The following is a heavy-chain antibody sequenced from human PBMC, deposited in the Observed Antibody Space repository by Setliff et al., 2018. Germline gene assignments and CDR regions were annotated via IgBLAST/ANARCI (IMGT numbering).Heavy chain of an antibody. CDR1: GGSFSGYL. V-gene: IGHV4-34*01. J-gene: IGHJ5*02. CDR3: ARAPQYTNYWYALSWFDP. Sequence: SETLSLTCAVYGGSFSGYLWSWIRQPPGKGLEWIGEIDHSGSTNYNPSLKSRVTISLDTSKNQFSLKLSSVPAADTAVYYCARAPQYTNYWYALSWFDPWGQGTLVTVSS. D-gene: IGHD2-8*02. CDR2: IDHSGST.